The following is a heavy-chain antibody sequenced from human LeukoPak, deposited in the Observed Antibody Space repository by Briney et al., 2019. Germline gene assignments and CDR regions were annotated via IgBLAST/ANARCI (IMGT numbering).Heavy chain of an antibody. J-gene: IGHJ4*02. CDR3: AKVRWDNSGWYYLDS. Sequence: GGSLRLSCAASGFTFSSHGMSWVRQAPGKGLEWVSAISGSGGSTYYADSVKGRFTISRDNSKNTLYLQMNSLRAEDTAVYYCAKVRWDNSGWYYLDSWGQGTLVTVSS. CDR1: GFTFSSHG. CDR2: ISGSGGST. V-gene: IGHV3-23*01. D-gene: IGHD6-19*01.